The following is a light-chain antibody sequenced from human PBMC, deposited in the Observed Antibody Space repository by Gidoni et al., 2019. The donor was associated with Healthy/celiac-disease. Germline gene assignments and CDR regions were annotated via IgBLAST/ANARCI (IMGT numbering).Light chain of an antibody. CDR2: GAS. V-gene: IGKV3-15*01. Sequence: EIVMTQSQATLSVSPGERATLPCRASQSVSSNLAWYPQKPGQAPRLLIYGASTRATGIPARFSGSGSGTEFTLTISSLQSEDFAVYYCQQYNNWPPWTFGQGTKVEIK. J-gene: IGKJ1*01. CDR1: QSVSSN. CDR3: QQYNNWPPWT.